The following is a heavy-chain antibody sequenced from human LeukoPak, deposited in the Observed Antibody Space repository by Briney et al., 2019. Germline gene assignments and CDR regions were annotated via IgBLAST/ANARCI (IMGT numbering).Heavy chain of an antibody. CDR3: ARHAGDKGSSSLIDY. Sequence: SETLSLTCAVSGGSISRYYWSWFRQPPEKGLEWIGYIHNSGTIKYTPSLQSRATLSLDTSKNHVSLKVTSVTAADTAVYFCARHAGDKGSSSLIDYWGQGTLVTVSS. CDR1: GGSISRYY. V-gene: IGHV4-59*08. D-gene: IGHD6-6*01. J-gene: IGHJ4*02. CDR2: IHNSGTI.